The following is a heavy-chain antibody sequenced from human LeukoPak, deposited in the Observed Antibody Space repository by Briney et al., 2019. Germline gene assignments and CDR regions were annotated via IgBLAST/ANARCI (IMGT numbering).Heavy chain of an antibody. V-gene: IGHV3-23*01. CDR3: AKASAAIVVVTAKLKTPVFYFDY. Sequence: GGSLRLSCAASGFTFSSYAMSWVRQAPGKGLEWVSAISGSGGSTYYADSVKGRFTISRDNSKNTLYLQMNSLRAEDTAVYYCAKASAAIVVVTAKLKTPVFYFDYWGQGTLVTVSS. CDR1: GFTFSSYA. J-gene: IGHJ4*02. D-gene: IGHD2-21*02. CDR2: ISGSGGST.